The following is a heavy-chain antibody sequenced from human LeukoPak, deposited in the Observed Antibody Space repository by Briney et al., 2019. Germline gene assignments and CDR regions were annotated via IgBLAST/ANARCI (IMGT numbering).Heavy chain of an antibody. CDR1: GGSINSSAYY. J-gene: IGHJ5*02. CDR2: IYYSGST. V-gene: IGHV4-39*01. CDR3: ARLRPYSSYNT. Sequence: SETLSLTCTVSGGSINSSAYYWAWIRQPPGKGLEWIGNIYYSGSTYYNPSLKSRVTISVDTSKGQFSLKLSSVTAADTALYYCARLRPYSSYNTWGQGTLVTVFS. D-gene: IGHD4-11*01.